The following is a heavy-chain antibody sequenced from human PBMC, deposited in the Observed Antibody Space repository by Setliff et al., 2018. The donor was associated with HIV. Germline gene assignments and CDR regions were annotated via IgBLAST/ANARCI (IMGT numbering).Heavy chain of an antibody. CDR3: ARAPYYDYRGLAVYYFDY. CDR2: ISYSGDT. J-gene: IGHJ4*02. D-gene: IGHD3-22*01. V-gene: IGHV4-39*07. CDR1: GGSINSTSYY. Sequence: KASETLSLTCIVSGGSINSTSYYWGWIRQPPGQGLEWIGSISYSGDTFYNTSLKTRITISVDTSKNHLSLKVSSLTAADTAVYYCARAPYYDYRGLAVYYFDYWGQGTLVTVSS.